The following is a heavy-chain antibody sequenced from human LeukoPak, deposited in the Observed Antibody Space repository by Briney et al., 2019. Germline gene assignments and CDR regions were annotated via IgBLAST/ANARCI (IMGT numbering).Heavy chain of an antibody. CDR3: ARQSGRGVIIG. CDR2: IYSGGST. Sequence: GGSLRLSCAASGFTVSSNYMSWVRQAPGKGLEWVSVIYSGGSTYYADSVKGRFTISRHNSKNTLYLQMNSLRAGDTAVYYCARQSGRGVIIGWGQGTMVTVSS. D-gene: IGHD3-10*01. V-gene: IGHV3-53*04. CDR1: GFTVSSNY. J-gene: IGHJ3*01.